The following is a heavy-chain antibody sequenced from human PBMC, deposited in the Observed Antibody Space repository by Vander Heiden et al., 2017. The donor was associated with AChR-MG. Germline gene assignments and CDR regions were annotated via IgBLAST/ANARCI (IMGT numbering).Heavy chain of an antibody. Sequence: QLQLQESGPGLVKPSETLSLTCTVSGGSISSSSYYWGWIRQPPGKGLEWIGSIYYSGSTYYNPSLKSRVTISVDTSKNQFSLKLSSVTAADTAVYYCARFTIFGVVPPDAFDIWGQGTMVTVSS. CDR3: ARFTIFGVVPPDAFDI. CDR1: GGSISSSSYY. D-gene: IGHD3-3*01. V-gene: IGHV4-39*01. J-gene: IGHJ3*02. CDR2: IYYSGST.